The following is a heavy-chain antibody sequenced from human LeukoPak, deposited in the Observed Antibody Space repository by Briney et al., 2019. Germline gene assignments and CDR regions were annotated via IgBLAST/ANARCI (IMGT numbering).Heavy chain of an antibody. J-gene: IGHJ4*02. D-gene: IGHD3-3*01. CDR1: GGSFSGYY. CDR2: INHSGST. V-gene: IGHV4-34*01. Sequence: SETLSLTCADYGGSFSGYYWSWLRQPPGKGLEWIGEINHSGSTNYNPSLKSRVTISVDTSKNQFSLKLSSVTAADTAVYYCASLGYDFWSGYVLDHWGQGTLVTVSS. CDR3: ASLGYDFWSGYVLDH.